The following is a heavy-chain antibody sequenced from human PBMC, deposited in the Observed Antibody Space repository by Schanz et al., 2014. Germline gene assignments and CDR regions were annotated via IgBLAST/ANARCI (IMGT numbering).Heavy chain of an antibody. CDR2: IYYSGST. CDR3: ARQILIGAFDI. J-gene: IGHJ3*02. Sequence: QVQLQETGPGLVKPSETLSLTCTVSGGSMSSYYWTWIRQPPGKGLEWIGYIYYSGSTNYNPSLRIRVTISVNPPKTHFSLKLTSVTAADTAVYYCARQILIGAFDIWGQGTMVTVSS. D-gene: IGHD3-9*01. V-gene: IGHV4-59*08. CDR1: GGSMSSYY.